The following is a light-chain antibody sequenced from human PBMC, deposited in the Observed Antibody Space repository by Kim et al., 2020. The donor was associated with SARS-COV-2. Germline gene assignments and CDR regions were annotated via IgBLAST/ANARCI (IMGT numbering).Light chain of an antibody. V-gene: IGKV2-30*01. CDR1: VSLVNRDGNTY. CDR2: DVS. J-gene: IGKJ2*01. Sequence: QPASSSCRSRVSLVNRDGNTYLNWIYQRPGQSPRRLIHDVSKRDSGVPDRFIGSGSGTDFTLKISGVEAEDVGVYYCLQGTHWPKTFGQGTKLEI. CDR3: LQGTHWPKT.